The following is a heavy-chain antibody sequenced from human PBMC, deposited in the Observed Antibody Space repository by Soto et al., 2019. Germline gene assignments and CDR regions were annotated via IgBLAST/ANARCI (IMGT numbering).Heavy chain of an antibody. CDR1: GGSLSGYY. V-gene: IGHV4-59*01. CDR3: ARDRVGTIDY. Sequence: PSGTPSPTRACHGGSLSGYYSSSIRQPPGKGLEWIGYIYYSGSTNYNPSLKSRVTISVDTSKNQFSLKLSSVTAADTAVYYCARDRVGTIDYWGQGTLVTVSS. J-gene: IGHJ4*02. D-gene: IGHD1-1*01. CDR2: IYYSGST.